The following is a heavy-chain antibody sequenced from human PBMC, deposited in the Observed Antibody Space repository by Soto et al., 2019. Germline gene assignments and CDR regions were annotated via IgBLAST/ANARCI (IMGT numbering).Heavy chain of an antibody. J-gene: IGHJ6*02. CDR3: VRRSTVSYYAVDV. V-gene: IGHV3-30*04. CDR1: GFSLGSYA. CDR2: TSYDGSIK. Sequence: GSPRLSCAGPGFSLGSYAMHWVRQAPGKGLEWVTFTSYDGSIKYYADSVKGRFTMSRDNSKNLLYLQMNSLRTEDKAVYYCVRRSTVSYYAVDVWGQGTMVTLSS. D-gene: IGHD4-17*01.